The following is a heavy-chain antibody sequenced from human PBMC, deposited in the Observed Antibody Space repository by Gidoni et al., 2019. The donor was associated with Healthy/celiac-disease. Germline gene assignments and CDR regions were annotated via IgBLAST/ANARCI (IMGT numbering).Heavy chain of an antibody. CDR1: GGTFSSYT. CDR3: AREGARGVIVYFDY. J-gene: IGHJ4*02. CDR2: IIPILGIA. V-gene: IGHV1-69*08. Sequence: QVQLVQSGAEVKKPGSSVKVSCKASGGTFSSYTISWVRQAPGQGLEWMGRIIPILGIANYAQKFQGRVTITADKSTSTAYMELSSLRSEDTAVYYCAREGARGVIVYFDYWGQGTLVTVSS. D-gene: IGHD3-10*01.